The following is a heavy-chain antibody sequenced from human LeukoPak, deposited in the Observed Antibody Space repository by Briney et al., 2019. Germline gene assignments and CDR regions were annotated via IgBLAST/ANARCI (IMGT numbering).Heavy chain of an antibody. CDR2: IYYSGST. J-gene: IGHJ3*02. Sequence: SETLSLTCTVSGGSISSYYWSWIRQPPGKGLEWIGYIYYSGSTNYNPSLKSRVTISVDTSKNQFSLKLGSVTAADTAVYYCARTEGPYDSSGYYYVFAFDIWSQGTMVTVSS. CDR1: GGSISSYY. CDR3: ARTEGPYDSSGYYYVFAFDI. V-gene: IGHV4-59*01. D-gene: IGHD3-22*01.